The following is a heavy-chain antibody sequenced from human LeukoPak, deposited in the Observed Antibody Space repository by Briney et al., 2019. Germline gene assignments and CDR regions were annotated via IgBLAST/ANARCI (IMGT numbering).Heavy chain of an antibody. D-gene: IGHD2-2*02. Sequence: SETLSLTCTVSGGSISSYYWSWIRQPPGKGLEWIGYIYYSGSTNYNPSLKSRVTISVDTSKNQFSLKLSSVTAADTAVYYCARRIVVVPAAIEGAFDYWGQGTLVTVSS. V-gene: IGHV4-59*01. CDR3: ARRIVVVPAAIEGAFDY. CDR2: IYYSGST. CDR1: GGSISSYY. J-gene: IGHJ4*02.